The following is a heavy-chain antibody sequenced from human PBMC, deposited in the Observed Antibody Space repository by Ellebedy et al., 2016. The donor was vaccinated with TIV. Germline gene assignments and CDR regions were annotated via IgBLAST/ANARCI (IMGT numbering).Heavy chain of an antibody. CDR1: GFTFSDHY. Sequence: GESLKISCAASGFTFSDHYIRWLRQAPGQGLEWASYISSSGIYTSYADSVTGRFTISRDNAKNSVYLQMNSLRAEDTAVYYCARDGAGRWDYWGPGTLVTVSS. J-gene: IGHJ4*02. D-gene: IGHD4-23*01. CDR3: ARDGAGRWDY. CDR2: ISSSGIYT. V-gene: IGHV3-11*06.